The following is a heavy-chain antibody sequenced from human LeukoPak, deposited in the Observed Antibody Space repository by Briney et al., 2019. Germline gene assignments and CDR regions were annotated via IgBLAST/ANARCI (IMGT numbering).Heavy chain of an antibody. CDR2: IFYSGSA. CDR3: ARDFPSTIAVAPYNWFDP. CDR1: GGSISTSNYY. V-gene: IGHV4-39*07. J-gene: IGHJ5*02. Sequence: SETLSLTCTVSGGSISTSNYYWGWIRQPPGKGLEWIGNIFYSGSAYYGPSLKSRLTISVDTSKNQFSLKVRSVTAADTAVYYCARDFPSTIAVAPYNWFDPWGQGTLVTVSS. D-gene: IGHD6-19*01.